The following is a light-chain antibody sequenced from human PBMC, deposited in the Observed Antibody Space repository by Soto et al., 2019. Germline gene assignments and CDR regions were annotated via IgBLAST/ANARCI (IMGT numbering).Light chain of an antibody. V-gene: IGLV2-23*01. CDR2: EGS. CDR1: SSDVGSYNL. J-gene: IGLJ3*02. Sequence: QSALTQPASVSGSPGQSITISSTGTSSDVGSYNLVSWYQQHPGKAPKLMIYEGSKRPSGVSNRFSGSKSGNTASLTISGLQAEDEADYYCCSYTGSSRVFGGGTKLTVL. CDR3: CSYTGSSRV.